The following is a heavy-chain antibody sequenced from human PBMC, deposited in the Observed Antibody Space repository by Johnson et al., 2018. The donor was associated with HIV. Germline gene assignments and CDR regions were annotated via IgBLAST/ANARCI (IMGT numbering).Heavy chain of an antibody. V-gene: IGHV3-74*02. D-gene: IGHD3-3*01. Sequence: VQLVESGGGLVQPGGSLRLSCAASGFTFSSYWMSWVRQAPGKGLVWVARINSDGGSTSYVDSVKGRFTISRDNARNTLYLQMNSLRAEDTAVYYCARIRSGLKPGDAFDIWGQGTMVTVSS. CDR2: INSDGGST. CDR3: ARIRSGLKPGDAFDI. J-gene: IGHJ3*02. CDR1: GFTFSSYW.